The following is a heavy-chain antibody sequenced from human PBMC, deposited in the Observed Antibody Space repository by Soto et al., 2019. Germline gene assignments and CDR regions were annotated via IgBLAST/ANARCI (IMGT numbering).Heavy chain of an antibody. CDR3: ARDRTTVTTSSLGY. V-gene: IGHV1-69*13. CDR1: GCTFSSYA. Sequence: ASVKVSCKSSGCTFSSYAISWVRQAPGQGLEWMGGIIPILGTANYAQKFQGRVTITADESTSTAYMELSSLRSEDTAVYYCARDRTTVTTSSLGYWGQGTLVTVSS. J-gene: IGHJ4*02. D-gene: IGHD4-17*01. CDR2: IIPILGTA.